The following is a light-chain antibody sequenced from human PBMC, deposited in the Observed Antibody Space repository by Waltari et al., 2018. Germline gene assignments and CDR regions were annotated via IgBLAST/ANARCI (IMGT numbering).Light chain of an antibody. J-gene: IGLJ2*01. CDR1: HSAVAASDS. Sequence: QSALTQPASVSGSPGQSITISCSGIHSAVAASDSVSWYQHHPGEAPQVIIYDVTNRPSGVSDRFSASKSVNRAFLTISGLQPDDEGDYYCSSQTLDGVVLFGGGTKLTVL. CDR2: DVT. V-gene: IGLV2-14*03. CDR3: SSQTLDGVVL.